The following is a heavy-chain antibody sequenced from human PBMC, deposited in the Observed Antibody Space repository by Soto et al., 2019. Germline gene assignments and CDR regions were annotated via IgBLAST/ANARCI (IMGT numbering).Heavy chain of an antibody. J-gene: IGHJ4*02. V-gene: IGHV4-38-2*02. CDR3: ARDLWKLDY. Sequence: LETLSLTCTVSGGSISSGYYWGWIRQPPGKGLEWIGSIYHSGSTYYNPSLKSRVTISVDTSKNQFSLKLSSVTAADTAVYYCARDLWKLDYWGQGTLVTVSS. CDR1: GGSISSGYY. CDR2: IYHSGST. D-gene: IGHD1-1*01.